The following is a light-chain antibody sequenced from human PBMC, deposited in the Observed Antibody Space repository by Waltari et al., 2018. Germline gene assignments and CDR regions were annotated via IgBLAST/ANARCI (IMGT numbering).Light chain of an antibody. V-gene: IGKV2-30*01. CDR3: MQATHWPVT. J-gene: IGKJ5*01. Sequence: DVGLTQSPLSLPVTLGQPASISCRSCQTCVYTDGISYLNVFHQRPGQAPRRLIYKVSNRDSGVPDRFSGSWSGTDFTLMISSVEADDVGVYFCMQATHWPVTFGQGTRLEIK. CDR1: QTCVYTDGISY. CDR2: KVS.